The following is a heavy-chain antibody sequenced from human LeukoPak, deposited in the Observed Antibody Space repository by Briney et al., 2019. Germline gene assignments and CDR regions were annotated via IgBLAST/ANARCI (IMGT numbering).Heavy chain of an antibody. CDR3: AKDLGAVAGQPRGY. J-gene: IGHJ4*02. V-gene: IGHV3-23*01. CDR1: GFTFSSYA. CDR2: ISGSGGST. D-gene: IGHD6-19*01. Sequence: PGGSLRLSCAASGFTFSSYAMSWVRQAPGKGLEWVSAISGSGGSTYYADSVKGRFTISRDNSKNTQYLQMNSLRAEDTAVYYCAKDLGAVAGQPRGYWGQGTLVTVSS.